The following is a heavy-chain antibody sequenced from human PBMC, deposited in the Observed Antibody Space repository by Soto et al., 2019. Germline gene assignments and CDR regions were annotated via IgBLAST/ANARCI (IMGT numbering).Heavy chain of an antibody. CDR2: INNDGSST. J-gene: IGHJ3*01. Sequence: GGSLRLSCAASGFTFSSYWMHWVRQAPGKGLVWVSRINNDGSSTSYADSVKGRFSISRDNSKNTLYLQMDTLRAEDTAVYYCAKNGDFDYDAFDVWGQGTVVTVSS. D-gene: IGHD3-16*01. CDR3: AKNGDFDYDAFDV. V-gene: IGHV3-74*01. CDR1: GFTFSSYW.